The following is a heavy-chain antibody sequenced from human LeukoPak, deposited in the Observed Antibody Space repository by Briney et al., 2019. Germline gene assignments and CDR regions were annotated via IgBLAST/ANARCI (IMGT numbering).Heavy chain of an antibody. D-gene: IGHD2-2*01. Sequence: ASVKVSCKASGYTFTSYDINWVRQAPGQGLEWMGWMNPNSGNTGYAQKFQGRVTITADESTSTAYMELSSLRSEDTAVYYCARDCSSTSCPSTAIDAFDIWGQGTMVTVSS. CDR1: GYTFTSYD. CDR3: ARDCSSTSCPSTAIDAFDI. CDR2: MNPNSGNT. V-gene: IGHV1-8*01. J-gene: IGHJ3*02.